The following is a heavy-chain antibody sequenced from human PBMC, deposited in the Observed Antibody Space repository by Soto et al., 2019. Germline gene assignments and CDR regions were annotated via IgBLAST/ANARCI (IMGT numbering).Heavy chain of an antibody. V-gene: IGHV1-58*02. Sequence: SVKVSCKASGYTFTSSAMQWVRQARGQRLEWIGWIVVGSGNTNYAQKFQERVTITRDMSTSTAYMELSSLRSEDTAVYYCAAVPMFYDFWSGYYAFDIWGQGTMVT. D-gene: IGHD3-3*01. CDR1: GYTFTSSA. CDR2: IVVGSGNT. CDR3: AAVPMFYDFWSGYYAFDI. J-gene: IGHJ3*02.